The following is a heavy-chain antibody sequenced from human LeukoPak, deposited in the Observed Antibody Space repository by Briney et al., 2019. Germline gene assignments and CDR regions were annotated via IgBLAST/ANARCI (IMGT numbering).Heavy chain of an antibody. V-gene: IGHV3-74*01. J-gene: IGHJ5*02. Sequence: QSGGSLRLSCAASGFTFSNYWVHWVRQAPGKGLVWVSRIYDDGSSTGYADSVKGRFTISRNNAKNTLYLQMSSLRAEDTAIYYCARGSGSYGSTWGQGTLVTVSS. D-gene: IGHD4-17*01. CDR1: GFTFSNYW. CDR2: IYDDGSST. CDR3: ARGSGSYGST.